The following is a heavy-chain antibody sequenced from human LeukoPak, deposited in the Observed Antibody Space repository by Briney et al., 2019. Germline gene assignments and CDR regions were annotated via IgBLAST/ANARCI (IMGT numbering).Heavy chain of an antibody. J-gene: IGHJ3*02. D-gene: IGHD5-12*01. V-gene: IGHV4-61*02. CDR3: ARDGSRGSGYPRIEGAFDI. CDR2: IETSGST. CDR1: GGSISSGRYY. Sequence: SETLSLTCTVSGGSISSGRYYWSWIRQPAGKGLEWIGRIETSGSTKYNPSLNSRVTISVDTSKNQFSLKLSSVTAADTAVYYCARDGSRGSGYPRIEGAFDIWGQGTMVTVSS.